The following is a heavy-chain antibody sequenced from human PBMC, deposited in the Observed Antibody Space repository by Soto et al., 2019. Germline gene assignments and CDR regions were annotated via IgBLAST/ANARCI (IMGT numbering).Heavy chain of an antibody. CDR3: AKVWGKYTDLIPRAKIDGFDV. V-gene: IGHV3-23*01. CDR2: ISGSGGST. CDR1: GFTFSSYA. J-gene: IGHJ3*01. D-gene: IGHD3-16*01. Sequence: QPGGSLTLSCAASGFTFSSYAMSWVRQAPGKGLEWVSAISGSGGSTYYADSVKGRFTISRDNSKNTLYLQMNSLRAEDTAVYYCAKVWGKYTDLIPRAKIDGFDVWG.